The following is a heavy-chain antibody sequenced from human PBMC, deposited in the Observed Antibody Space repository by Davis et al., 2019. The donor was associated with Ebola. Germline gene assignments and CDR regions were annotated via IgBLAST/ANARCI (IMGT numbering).Heavy chain of an antibody. J-gene: IGHJ4*02. CDR2: IYYTGSA. D-gene: IGHD3-16*01. V-gene: IGHV4-59*11. CDR3: AERGGSV. CDR1: GVSISRHY. Sequence: PSETLSLTCTVSGVSISRHYWSWIRQPPGKRLEWIGSIYYTGSAYYNSSLNSRVTISVDTSKNQFSLKLSSVTAADTAVYYCAERGGSVWGQGTLVTVSS.